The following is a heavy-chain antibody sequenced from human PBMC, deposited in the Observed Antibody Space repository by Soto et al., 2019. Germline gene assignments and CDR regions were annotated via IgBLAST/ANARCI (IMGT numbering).Heavy chain of an antibody. V-gene: IGHV3-48*02. D-gene: IGHD6-19*01. CDR1: GFTFSTDS. J-gene: IGHJ4*02. CDR3: ARFFGSGFDY. CDR2: ISTSGATR. Sequence: EVQLVESGGGLVQPGGSLRLSCVASGFTFSTDSMNWVRQAPGKGLEWVAHISTSGATRYYADSVKGRFTISRDNAKTSLYLQMDSVRNVDTAVYYCARFFGSGFDYWGQGTLVTVSS.